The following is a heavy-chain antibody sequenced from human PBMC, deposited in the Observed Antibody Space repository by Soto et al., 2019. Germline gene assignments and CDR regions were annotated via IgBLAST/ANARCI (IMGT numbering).Heavy chain of an antibody. CDR1: GFTFSSYG. D-gene: IGHD3-22*01. Sequence: LRLSCAASGFTFSSYGMHWVRQAPGKGLEWVAVISYDGSNKYYAVSVKGRFTISRDNSKNTQYLQMSSLRADDTAVYYCVKGEYYYDSSGYYPFDYWGQGTLVTVSS. J-gene: IGHJ4*02. V-gene: IGHV3-30*18. CDR2: ISYDGSNK. CDR3: VKGEYYYDSSGYYPFDY.